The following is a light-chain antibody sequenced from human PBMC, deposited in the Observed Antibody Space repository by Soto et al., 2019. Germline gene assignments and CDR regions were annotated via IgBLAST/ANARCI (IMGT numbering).Light chain of an antibody. CDR1: QSVSSSY. V-gene: IGKV3-20*01. CDR2: GAS. J-gene: IGKJ1*01. CDR3: EQYGSSTEGT. Sequence: EIVLTQSPGTLSLSPGERATLSCRASQSVSSSYLAWYQQKPGQAPRLLIYGASSRATGIPDRFSGSGSGTDFTLTISRLEPEDFVVYYCEQYGSSTEGTFGQGTKVEIK.